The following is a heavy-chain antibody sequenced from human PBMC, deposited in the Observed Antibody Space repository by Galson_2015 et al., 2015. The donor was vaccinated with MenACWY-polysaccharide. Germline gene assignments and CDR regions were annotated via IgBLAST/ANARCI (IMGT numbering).Heavy chain of an antibody. CDR2: ISPHSGAT. CDR1: GYNFNVYG. V-gene: IGHV1-2*06. Sequence: SVKVSCKASGYNFNVYGVTWVRQAPGQGLEWMGRISPHSGATNCAQNFQGRVTMTRDTSISTAYMELSRLSSDDTAVYYCARERGAGGTYFNYWGQGTLVAVSS. J-gene: IGHJ4*02. CDR3: ARERGAGGTYFNY.